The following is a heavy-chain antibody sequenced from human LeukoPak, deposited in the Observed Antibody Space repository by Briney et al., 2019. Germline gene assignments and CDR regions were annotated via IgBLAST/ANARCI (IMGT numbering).Heavy chain of an antibody. CDR2: ISYDGGNK. Sequence: GGSLRLSCAASGFTFSSYWMSWVRQAPGKGLEWVAVISYDGGNKYYADSVKGRFTISRDNSKNTLYLQMNSLRAEDTAVYYCASAGRYFDWWLDYWGQGTLVTVSS. V-gene: IGHV3-30*03. D-gene: IGHD3-9*01. CDR1: GFTFSSYW. J-gene: IGHJ4*02. CDR3: ASAGRYFDWWLDY.